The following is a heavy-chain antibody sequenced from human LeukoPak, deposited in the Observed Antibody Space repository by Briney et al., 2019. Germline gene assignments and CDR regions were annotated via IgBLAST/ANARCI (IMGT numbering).Heavy chain of an antibody. V-gene: IGHV4-59*01. J-gene: IGHJ6*02. CDR1: GGSISSYY. Sequence: SETLSLTCTISGGSISSYYWSWIRQPPGKGLDWIGYIYYSGSTNYNPSLKSRVTMTVDTSKNQFSLKLSSVTAADTAVYYCARQRYCSSTSCYSYYAMDVWGQGTTVTVSS. CDR2: IYYSGST. CDR3: ARQRYCSSTSCYSYYAMDV. D-gene: IGHD2-2*01.